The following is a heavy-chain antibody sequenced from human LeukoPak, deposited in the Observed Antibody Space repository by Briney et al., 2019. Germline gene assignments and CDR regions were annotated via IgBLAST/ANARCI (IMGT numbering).Heavy chain of an antibody. J-gene: IGHJ6*03. V-gene: IGHV3-23*01. D-gene: IGHD3-22*01. Sequence: GGSLRLSCAGSGFTFNSYAMTWVRQAPGKGLEWVSGISGYGHRTYYADSVKGWFTISRDNSKNTVYLQMNSLRVEDTAVYYCAKGPWYYDSSGYYDEGMDVWGKGTTVTVSS. CDR1: GFTFNSYA. CDR3: AKGPWYYDSSGYYDEGMDV. CDR2: ISGYGHRT.